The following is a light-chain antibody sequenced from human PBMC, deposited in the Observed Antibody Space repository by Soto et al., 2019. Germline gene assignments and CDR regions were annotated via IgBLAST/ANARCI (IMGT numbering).Light chain of an antibody. J-gene: IGKJ4*01. Sequence: EIVMTQSPVTLSVSPGERATLSCRASQSVTNSYLAWYQQKPGRAPRLLIFGASTRAAGIPARFSGSGSGTEFTLTISSLQSEDFAVYYCQQYSNWPLTLGGGTKVDIK. CDR2: GAS. CDR3: QQYSNWPLT. V-gene: IGKV3-15*01. CDR1: QSVTNSY.